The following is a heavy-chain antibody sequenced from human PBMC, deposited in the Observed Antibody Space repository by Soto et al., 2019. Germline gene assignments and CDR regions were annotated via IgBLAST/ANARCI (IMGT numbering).Heavy chain of an antibody. CDR3: ARDDDRPDNGLDM. D-gene: IGHD2-8*01. J-gene: IGHJ3*02. V-gene: IGHV3-33*05. CDR1: GFTFSNYG. Sequence: QVQLVESGGGVVQPGRSLRLSCAVSGFTFSNYGMHWVRQAPGKGLEWLAVIINDGSDEKYGDSVKGRVTISRDNSKNTLYLQINSLRVEDTAVYYCARDDDRPDNGLDMWGQGTVVTVSS. CDR2: IINDGSDE.